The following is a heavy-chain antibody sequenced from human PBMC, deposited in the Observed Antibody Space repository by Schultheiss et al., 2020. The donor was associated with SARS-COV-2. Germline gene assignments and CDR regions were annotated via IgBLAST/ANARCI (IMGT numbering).Heavy chain of an antibody. V-gene: IGHV4-39*01. Sequence: SETLSLTCTVSGASISSGGYYWTWVRQKPGKGLEWIGSIYYSGSTYYNPSLKSRVTISVDTSKNQFSLKLSSVTAADTAVYYCYEYSYGYFSLYYYMDVWGKGTTVTVSS. CDR3: YEYSYGYFSLYYYMDV. CDR2: IYYSGST. CDR1: GASISSGGYY. J-gene: IGHJ6*03. D-gene: IGHD5-18*01.